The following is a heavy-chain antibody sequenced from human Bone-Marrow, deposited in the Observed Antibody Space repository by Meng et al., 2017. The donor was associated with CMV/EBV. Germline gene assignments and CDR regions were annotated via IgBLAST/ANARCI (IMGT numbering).Heavy chain of an antibody. CDR3: ARVLEYSSGSRWFDP. J-gene: IGHJ5*02. V-gene: IGHV1-18*01. D-gene: IGHD6-19*01. CDR2: ISAYNGNT. Sequence: ASVKVSCKASGGTFSSYAISWVRQAPGQGLEWMGWISAYNGNTNYAQKLQGRVTMTTDTSTSTAYMELRSLRSDDTAVYYCARVLEYSSGSRWFDPWGQGTLVTVSS. CDR1: GGTFSSYA.